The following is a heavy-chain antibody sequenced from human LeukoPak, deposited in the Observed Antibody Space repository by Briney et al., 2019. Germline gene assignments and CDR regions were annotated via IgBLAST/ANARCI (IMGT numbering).Heavy chain of an antibody. CDR2: IGSSGGGI. J-gene: IGHJ4*02. D-gene: IGHD7-27*01. V-gene: IGHV3-23*01. CDR3: AIDPNWGTHS. Sequence: GGSLRLSCAASGFTFSTYTMYWVRHPPGKGLEWVSIIGSSGGGIHYADSVKGRFTISRDNSKNALYLQMNSLRVEDTAVYYCAIDPNWGTHSWGQGVLVTVSS. CDR1: GFTFSTYT.